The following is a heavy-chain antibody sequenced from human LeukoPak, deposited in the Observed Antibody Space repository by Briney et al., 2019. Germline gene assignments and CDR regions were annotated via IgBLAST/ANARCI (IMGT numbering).Heavy chain of an antibody. J-gene: IGHJ4*02. CDR3: ARAGIDYGGNLDY. D-gene: IGHD4-23*01. CDR1: EFSVGSNY. CDR2: IYSGGST. V-gene: IGHV3-66*01. Sequence: GGSLRPSCAASEFSVGSNYMTWVRQAPGKGLEWVSLIYSGGSTYYADSVKGRFTISRDNSKNTLYLQMNSLRAEDTAVYYCARAGIDYGGNLDYWGQGTLVTVSS.